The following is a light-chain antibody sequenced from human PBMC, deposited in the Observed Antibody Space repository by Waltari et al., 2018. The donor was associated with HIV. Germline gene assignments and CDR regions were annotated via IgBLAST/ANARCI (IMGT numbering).Light chain of an antibody. V-gene: IGLV1-47*01. CDR2: RNN. J-gene: IGLJ2*01. CDR1: SSNIGSFY. Sequence: QSVLTQPPSASGTPGQRVTISCSGSSSNIGSFYVYWYQQLPGSAPTLLIYRNNQRPSGVPDRFSGSKSGTSASLAISGLRSEDEADYYCAAWTDSLRGVVFGGGTKLSVL. CDR3: AAWTDSLRGVV.